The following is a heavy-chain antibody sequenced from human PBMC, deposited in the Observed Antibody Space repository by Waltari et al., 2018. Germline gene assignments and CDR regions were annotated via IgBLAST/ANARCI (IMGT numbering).Heavy chain of an antibody. Sequence: EVQLVESGGGLVQPGGSLRLSCAASGFIVSKYWPTWVRQAPGKGLEWVASMQPDAYKKYYVDSVKGRFNISRDNAKNSVYLQINSLRAEDTATYYCARDVTATPDYGMDVWGQGTTVTVSS. J-gene: IGHJ6*02. D-gene: IGHD1-20*01. V-gene: IGHV3-7*03. CDR3: ARDVTATPDYGMDV. CDR1: GFIVSKYW. CDR2: MQPDAYKK.